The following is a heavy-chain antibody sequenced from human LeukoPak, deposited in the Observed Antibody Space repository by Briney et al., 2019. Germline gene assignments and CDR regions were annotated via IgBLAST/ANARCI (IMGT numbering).Heavy chain of an antibody. Sequence: GGSLRLSCAASGFTFSDHAMSWVRQAPAKGLEWVSSINGNGGGSYYIDSVKGRFTVSRDNSENSLYLQMNSLRAEDTAVYYCARVGNSGSYFSPFDYWGQGTLVTVSS. CDR1: GFTFSDHA. J-gene: IGHJ4*02. V-gene: IGHV3-23*01. CDR2: INGNGGGS. D-gene: IGHD1-26*01. CDR3: ARVGNSGSYFSPFDY.